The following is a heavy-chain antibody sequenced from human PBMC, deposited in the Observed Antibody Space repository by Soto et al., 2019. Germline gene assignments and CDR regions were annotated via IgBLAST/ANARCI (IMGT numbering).Heavy chain of an antibody. CDR1: GYTFTGYY. D-gene: IGHD4-17*01. CDR3: ARARLDTNYGDYPDY. CDR2: INPNSGGT. V-gene: IGHV1-2*04. Sequence: GASGKVSCKASGYTFTGYYMHWVRQAPGQGLEWMGWINPNSGGTNYAQKFQGWVTMTRDTSISTAYMELSRLRSDDTAVYYCARARLDTNYGDYPDYWGQGTLVTVSS. J-gene: IGHJ4*02.